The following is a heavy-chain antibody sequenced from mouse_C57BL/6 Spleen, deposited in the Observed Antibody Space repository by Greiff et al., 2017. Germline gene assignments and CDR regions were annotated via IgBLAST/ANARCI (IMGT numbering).Heavy chain of an antibody. CDR3: ARGPHYYAMDY. Sequence: EVHLVESGGGLVKPGGSLKLSCAASGFTFSDYGMHWVRQASEKGLVWVAYISSGSSTIYYADTVKGRFTISRDNAKNTLFLQMTSLRSEDTAMYYCARGPHYYAMDYWGQGTSVTVSS. V-gene: IGHV5-17*01. CDR1: GFTFSDYG. CDR2: ISSGSSTI. J-gene: IGHJ4*01.